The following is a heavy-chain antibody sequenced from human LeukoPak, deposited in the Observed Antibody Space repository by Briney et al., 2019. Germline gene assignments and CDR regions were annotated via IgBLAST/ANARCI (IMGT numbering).Heavy chain of an antibody. D-gene: IGHD3-10*01. J-gene: IGHJ4*02. V-gene: IGHV1-69*04. CDR3: ARSRRFGEKPFDY. CDR2: IIPILGIA. CDR1: GGTFSSYA. Sequence: SVKVSCKASGGTFSSYAISWVRQAPGQGLEWMGRIIPILGIANYAQKFQGRVTMTRDTSTSTVYMELSSLRSEDTAVYYCARSRRFGEKPFDYWGQGTLVTVSS.